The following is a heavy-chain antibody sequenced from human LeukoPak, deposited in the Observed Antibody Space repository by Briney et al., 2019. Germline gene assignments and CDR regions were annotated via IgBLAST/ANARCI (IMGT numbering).Heavy chain of an antibody. Sequence: SVKVSCKASRETFSSYAVSWVRQAPGQGLEWMGGIIPVFGTTSYAQKSQDRITITADKTTYTAFMELSSLGSEDTAVYYCARAVTSNILGAFDIWGRGTLVTVSS. J-gene: IGHJ3*02. CDR3: ARAVTSNILGAFDI. CDR2: IIPVFGTT. D-gene: IGHD2-21*02. CDR1: RETFSSYA. V-gene: IGHV1-69*06.